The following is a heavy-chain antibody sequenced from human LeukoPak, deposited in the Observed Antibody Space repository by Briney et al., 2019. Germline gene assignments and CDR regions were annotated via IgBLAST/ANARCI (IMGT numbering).Heavy chain of an antibody. CDR1: GFTFDDYA. J-gene: IGHJ4*02. V-gene: IGHV3-9*01. D-gene: IGHD3-9*01. CDR2: ISWNSDNI. Sequence: GGSLRLSCAASGFTFDDYAMHWVRQPPGKGLEWVSGISWNSDNIGYADSVKGRFTISRDNAMKSLYLQMNSLRAEDTALYYCAKSPGYYDAYDYWGQGTLVTVSS. CDR3: AKSPGYYDAYDY.